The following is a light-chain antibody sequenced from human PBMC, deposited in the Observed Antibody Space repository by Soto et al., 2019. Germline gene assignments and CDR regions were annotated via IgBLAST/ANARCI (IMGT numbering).Light chain of an antibody. V-gene: IGKV1-5*01. J-gene: IGKJ2*01. Sequence: DIQMTQSPSSLSASVGDRVTIACRASQSIDNWLAWYQQKPGKAPQLLIYDASRVKTGVPSRFTASGYGTEFTLTINTLQADDSATYFCQHYNGYPYTFGPGTKVEIK. CDR1: QSIDNW. CDR3: QHYNGYPYT. CDR2: DAS.